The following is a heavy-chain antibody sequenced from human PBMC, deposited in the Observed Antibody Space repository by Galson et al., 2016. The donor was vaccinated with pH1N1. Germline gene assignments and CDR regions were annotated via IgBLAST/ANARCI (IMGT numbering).Heavy chain of an antibody. CDR3: ARDSEYSGHEGFH. J-gene: IGHJ4*02. Sequence: SLRLSCAASGFTFTSYAMHWVRQAPGKGLEWVAVILYDGTNEYYADSVKGRFTIPRDKTQSTVYLQMNSLRTEDTAVYYCARDSEYSGHEGFHWGQGILVTVSS. D-gene: IGHD5-12*01. CDR2: ILYDGTNE. CDR1: GFTFTSYA. V-gene: IGHV3-30*04.